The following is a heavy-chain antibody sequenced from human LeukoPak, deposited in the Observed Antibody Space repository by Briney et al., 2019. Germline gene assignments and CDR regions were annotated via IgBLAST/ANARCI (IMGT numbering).Heavy chain of an antibody. V-gene: IGHV3-21*04. Sequence: GGSLRLSCAASGFTFSSYSMNWVRQAPGKGLEWVSSISSGSTYMYYADSVKGRSTISRDNAQNSMYLQMNSLRADDTAVYYCVKDSPPRYSGSPPAYWGQGTLVTVSS. CDR3: VKDSPPRYSGSPPAY. J-gene: IGHJ4*02. CDR2: ISSGSTYM. D-gene: IGHD1-26*01. CDR1: GFTFSSYS.